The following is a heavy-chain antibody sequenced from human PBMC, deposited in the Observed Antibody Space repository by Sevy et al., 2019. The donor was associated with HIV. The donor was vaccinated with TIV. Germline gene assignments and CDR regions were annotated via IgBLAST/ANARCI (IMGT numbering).Heavy chain of an antibody. Sequence: GGSLRLSCAASGFTFSSYSMNWVRQAPGKGLEWVSYISSSSSTIYYADSVKGRFTISRDNAKNSLYLQMNSLRDEDTAVYYCARTIRIGLGYFDWFPGAFDIWGQGTMVTVSS. CDR1: GFTFSSYS. CDR3: ARTIRIGLGYFDWFPGAFDI. CDR2: ISSSSSTI. V-gene: IGHV3-48*02. J-gene: IGHJ3*02. D-gene: IGHD3-9*01.